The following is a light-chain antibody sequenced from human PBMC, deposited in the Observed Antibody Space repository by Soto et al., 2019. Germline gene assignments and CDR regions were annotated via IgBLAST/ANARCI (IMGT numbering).Light chain of an antibody. V-gene: IGLV1-51*01. CDR3: GTWDSSLSAVV. CDR1: SSNIGYNH. Sequence: QLVLTQPPSVSAAPGQKVTISCSGTSSNIGYNHVSWYQHLPGTAPKLLIYDSNKRPSGIPDRFSGSKSGTSATLGITGLQTGDEADYYCGTWDSSLSAVVFGGGTKLTVL. CDR2: DSN. J-gene: IGLJ3*02.